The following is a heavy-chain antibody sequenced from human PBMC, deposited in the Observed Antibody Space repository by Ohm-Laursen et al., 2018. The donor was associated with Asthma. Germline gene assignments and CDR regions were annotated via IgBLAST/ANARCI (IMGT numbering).Heavy chain of an antibody. CDR1: GYTFSRYS. CDR3: ARIGPEWGLPGREYSLHH. CDR2: ISTASSFI. J-gene: IGHJ1*01. D-gene: IGHD1-26*01. V-gene: IGHV3-21*01. Sequence: SLRLSCAASGYTFSRYSIHWVRQIQGKGLEWVASISTASSFIYYADSVRGRFTTSRDNARNSVYLQMNSLRAEDTALYYCARIGPEWGLPGREYSLHHWGEGTLVTVSS.